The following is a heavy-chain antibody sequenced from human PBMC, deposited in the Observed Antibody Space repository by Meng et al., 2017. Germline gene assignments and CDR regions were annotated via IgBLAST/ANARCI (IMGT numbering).Heavy chain of an antibody. Sequence: SETLSLTCAVYGGSFSGYYWSWIRQPPGKGLEWIGEINHSGSTNYNPSLKSRVTISVDTSKNQFSLKLSSVTAADTAVYYCARGIAVAGISLNTYYYYGMDVWGQGTTVTVSS. CDR1: GGSFSGYY. V-gene: IGHV4-34*01. CDR2: INHSGST. J-gene: IGHJ6*02. D-gene: IGHD6-19*01. CDR3: ARGIAVAGISLNTYYYYGMDV.